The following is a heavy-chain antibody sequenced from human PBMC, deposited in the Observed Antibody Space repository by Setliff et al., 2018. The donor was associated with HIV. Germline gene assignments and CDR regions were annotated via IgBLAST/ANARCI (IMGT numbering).Heavy chain of an antibody. J-gene: IGHJ5*02. Sequence: SETLSLTCTVSSDSISGSYWTWIRQPPGQGLEWIGYVHHSGSTKYNASLRSRVAMSVDTSKNLFSLTLRSVTAADTAVYYCASAGPYCGDDCPYNWLTPWGQGTLVTVSS. CDR2: VHHSGST. D-gene: IGHD2-21*02. V-gene: IGHV4-59*01. CDR1: SDSISGSY. CDR3: ASAGPYCGDDCPYNWLTP.